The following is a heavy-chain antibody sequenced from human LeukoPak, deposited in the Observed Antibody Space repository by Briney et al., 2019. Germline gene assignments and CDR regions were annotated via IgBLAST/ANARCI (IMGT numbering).Heavy chain of an antibody. CDR1: RFIFSSYS. Sequence: GGSLRLSCAASRFIFSSYSMNWVRQAPGKGLEWVSSISSSSSTMYYADSVKGRFTISRDNAKNSLYLQMNSLRAEDTAVYYCARDGWFGELSPYYFDCWGQRTLVTVSS. J-gene: IGHJ4*02. CDR3: ARDGWFGELSPYYFDC. D-gene: IGHD3-10*01. V-gene: IGHV3-48*01. CDR2: ISSSSSTM.